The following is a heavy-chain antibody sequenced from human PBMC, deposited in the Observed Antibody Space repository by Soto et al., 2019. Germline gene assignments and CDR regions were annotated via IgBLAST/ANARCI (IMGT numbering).Heavy chain of an antibody. V-gene: IGHV4-31*03. CDR2: IYNSGST. CDR3: ARETVGTIDR. Sequence: QVQLQESGPGLVKPSQTLSLTCTVSGGSISSVGYYWSWIRQHPGKGLEWIGYIYNSGSTHYNPSLKSRITMSGYTSKNQFSLKLSSVTVADTAVYFCARETVGTIDRWGQGTLVTVSS. D-gene: IGHD5-12*01. CDR1: GGSISSVGYY. J-gene: IGHJ5*02.